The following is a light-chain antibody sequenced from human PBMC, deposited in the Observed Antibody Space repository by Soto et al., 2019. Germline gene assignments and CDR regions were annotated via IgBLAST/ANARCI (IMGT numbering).Light chain of an antibody. V-gene: IGKV3-20*01. CDR3: HQYVSAPPWT. CDR1: QSVSRSY. J-gene: IGKJ1*01. CDR2: CAD. Sequence: ELVFTQSHGHLSLSPADRSTPSGRASQSVSRSYLAWYQQKPGQAPTLLINCADSRATGSPDRFSGSGAGTDFSLTIISLEPEDFAAYYCHQYVSAPPWTFGRGTTVDIK.